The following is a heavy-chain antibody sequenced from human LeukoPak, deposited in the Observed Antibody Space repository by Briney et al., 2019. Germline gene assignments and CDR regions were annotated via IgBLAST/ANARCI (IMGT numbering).Heavy chain of an antibody. Sequence: SETLSLTCTVSGGSVSSGSYYWSWIRQPPGKGLEWIGYIYYSGSTNYNPSLKSRVTISVDTSKNQFSLKLSSVTAADTAVYYCARDGVPGGILVPAARYYYGMDVWGQGTTVTVSS. V-gene: IGHV4-61*01. J-gene: IGHJ6*02. CDR2: IYYSGST. D-gene: IGHD2-2*01. CDR1: GGSVSSGSYY. CDR3: ARDGVPGGILVPAARYYYGMDV.